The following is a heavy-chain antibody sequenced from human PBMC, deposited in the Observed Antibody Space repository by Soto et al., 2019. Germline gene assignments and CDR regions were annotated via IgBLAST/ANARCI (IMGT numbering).Heavy chain of an antibody. D-gene: IGHD4-17*01. J-gene: IGHJ5*02. Sequence: PSETLSLTCTVSGGSVSSGNYYWSWIRQPPGNELEWIAYISYSGSTNYNPSLKSRVSISVDTSKNQISLKLTSVTAADTAVYYCARGPPGTTVTTGQVWFDPWGQGTLVTVSS. V-gene: IGHV4-61*01. CDR2: ISYSGST. CDR3: ARGPPGTTVTTGQVWFDP. CDR1: GGSVSSGNYY.